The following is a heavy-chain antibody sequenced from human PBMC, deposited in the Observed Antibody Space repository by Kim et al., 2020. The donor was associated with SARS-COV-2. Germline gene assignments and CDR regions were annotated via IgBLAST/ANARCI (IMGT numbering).Heavy chain of an antibody. V-gene: IGHV4-31*02. D-gene: IGHD6-19*01. CDR3: ARERSLQWLVRGYYGMDV. J-gene: IGHJ6*02. Sequence: KNRVTISVDTSKNQFSLKLSSVTAADTAVYYCARERSLQWLVRGYYGMDVWGQGTTVTVSS.